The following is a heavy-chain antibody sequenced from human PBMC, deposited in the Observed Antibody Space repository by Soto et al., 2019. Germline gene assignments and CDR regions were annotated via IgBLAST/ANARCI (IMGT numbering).Heavy chain of an antibody. Sequence: GSLRLSCAASGFTFDDYSMNWVRQAPGKGLEWISYISSSSGTINYADSVKGRFTISRDTAKNSLSLQMVSLRDEDTAVHYCAGGYYYDNSGYRAWGQGTLVTVSS. V-gene: IGHV3-48*02. CDR2: ISSSSGTI. D-gene: IGHD3-22*01. CDR1: GFTFDDYS. J-gene: IGHJ4*02. CDR3: AGGYYYDNSGYRA.